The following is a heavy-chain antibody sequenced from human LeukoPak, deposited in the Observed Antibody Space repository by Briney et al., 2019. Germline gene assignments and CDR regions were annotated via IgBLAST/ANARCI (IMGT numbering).Heavy chain of an antibody. Sequence: GGSLRLSCTASGSTLRNNIMTWVRQAPGKGLEWVSSLSFIDDSTYYADSVKGRFTISRDTSKNTLFLQVNSLRAEDTGVYYCGREGYTSGYAGAFDTWGQGTMVTVSS. D-gene: IGHD2-2*01. J-gene: IGHJ3*02. CDR1: GSTLRNNI. CDR2: LSFIDDST. CDR3: GREGYTSGYAGAFDT. V-gene: IGHV3-23*01.